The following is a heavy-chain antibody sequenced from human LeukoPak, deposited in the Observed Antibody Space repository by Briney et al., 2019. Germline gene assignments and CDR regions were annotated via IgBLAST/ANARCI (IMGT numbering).Heavy chain of an antibody. D-gene: IGHD5-12*01. Sequence: SETLPLACTVSGGSISSYYWSWIRQPPGKGLEWIGYIYYSGSTNYNPSLKSRVAISVDTSKNQFSLKLSSVAAADTAVYYCARNSGYDLIDYWGQGTLVTVSS. V-gene: IGHV4-59*01. CDR3: ARNSGYDLIDY. CDR2: IYYSGST. J-gene: IGHJ4*02. CDR1: GGSISSYY.